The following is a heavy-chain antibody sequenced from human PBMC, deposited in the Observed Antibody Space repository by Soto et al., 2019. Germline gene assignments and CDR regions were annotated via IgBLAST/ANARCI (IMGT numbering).Heavy chain of an antibody. V-gene: IGHV3-33*01. D-gene: IGHD6-25*01. CDR3: AGAANSAGPTY. CDR1: GFSFSTYG. Sequence: QVQLVESGGGVVQPGKSLRLSCAASGFSFSTYGMHWVRQAPGRGLGWVALIWYDGSEKYYADSVTGRVTSSRDNFRRTVSLAMHSLRAGDTAVYFGAGAANSAGPTYWGQGTLVTVSS. J-gene: IGHJ4*02. CDR2: IWYDGSEK.